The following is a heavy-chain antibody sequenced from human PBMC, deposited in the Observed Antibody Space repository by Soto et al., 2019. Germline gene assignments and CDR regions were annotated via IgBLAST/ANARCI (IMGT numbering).Heavy chain of an antibody. CDR2: IWYDGSNK. V-gene: IGHV3-33*01. CDR1: GFTFSSYG. D-gene: IGHD5-12*01. CDR3: ARREYSGYDLGYYYMDV. Sequence: GGSLRLSCAASGFTFSSYGMHWVRQAPGKGLEWVAVIWYDGSNKYYADSVKGRFTISRDNSKNTLYLQMNSLRAEDTAVYYCARREYSGYDLGYYYMDVWGKGTTVTVSS. J-gene: IGHJ6*03.